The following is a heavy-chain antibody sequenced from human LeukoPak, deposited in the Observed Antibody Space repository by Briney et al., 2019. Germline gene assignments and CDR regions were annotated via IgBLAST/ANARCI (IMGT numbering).Heavy chain of an antibody. D-gene: IGHD3-22*01. V-gene: IGHV4-59*01. CDR1: GGSISSYY. CDR3: ARHDTRGYYFDY. CDR2: VYYSGST. Sequence: PSETLSLTCTVSGGSISSYYWGWIRQPPGKGLEWIGYVYYSGSTNYNPSLESLVTISVNTSKNSFSLKLSSVTAADTAMYLCARHDTRGYYFDYWGQGTLVTVAS. J-gene: IGHJ4*02.